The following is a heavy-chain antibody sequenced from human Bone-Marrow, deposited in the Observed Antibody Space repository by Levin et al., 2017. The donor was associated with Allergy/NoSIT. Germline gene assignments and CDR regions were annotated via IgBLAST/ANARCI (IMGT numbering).Heavy chain of an antibody. V-gene: IGHV3-33*01. CDR3: ARARDEYTDAFDV. Sequence: GGSLRLSCVASGFTFSNSGMHWVRQAPGKGLEWVSVIWYDGNNEYYADSVMGRFTISRDNSMNTLYLQMNSLRAEDTAVYYCARARDEYTDAFDVWGQGTMVTVSS. CDR2: IWYDGNNE. J-gene: IGHJ3*01. D-gene: IGHD6-6*01. CDR1: GFTFSNSG.